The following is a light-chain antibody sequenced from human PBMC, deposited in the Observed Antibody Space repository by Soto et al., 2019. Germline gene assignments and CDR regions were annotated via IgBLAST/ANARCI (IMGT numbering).Light chain of an antibody. CDR3: QSYDSSLSGSV. Sequence: QSVVTQPPSVSGAPGQRVTISCTGSSSNIGSVYDVHWYQKLPGRAPKLLIYGNTDRPSGVPDRFSGSKSGTSASLAITGLQAEDEADYYCQSYDSSLSGSVFGGGTKVTVL. CDR1: SSNIGSVYD. J-gene: IGLJ2*01. V-gene: IGLV1-40*01. CDR2: GNT.